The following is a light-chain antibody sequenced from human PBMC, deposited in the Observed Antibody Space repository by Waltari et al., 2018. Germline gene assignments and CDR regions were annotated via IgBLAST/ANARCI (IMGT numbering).Light chain of an antibody. CDR1: SSNIGTNT. CDR2: NTN. J-gene: IGLJ1*01. Sequence: VLTQPPSASGTPGQRVTISCSGSSSNIGTNTVTWYQQPPGTAPKLLMYNTNQRPSGVPDRFSGSKSGTSASLAISGLQSEDEADYYCATWDGSLNGPYVVGTGTKVTVL. V-gene: IGLV1-44*01. CDR3: ATWDGSLNGPYV.